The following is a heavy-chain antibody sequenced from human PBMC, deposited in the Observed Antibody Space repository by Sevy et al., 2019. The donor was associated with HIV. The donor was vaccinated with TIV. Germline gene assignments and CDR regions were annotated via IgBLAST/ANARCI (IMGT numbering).Heavy chain of an antibody. Sequence: GGALRLSCAASGFIFSNYYMSWIRQAPGKGLEWVSYISTSGTTIFYADSVKGRFTISRDNAKNSLYLQMNIPRAEDTAVYFCARAEEDADYPSYYFYGMDVWGQGTTVTVSS. CDR1: GFIFSNYY. D-gene: IGHD4-17*01. J-gene: IGHJ6*02. CDR2: ISTSGTTI. V-gene: IGHV3-11*01. CDR3: ARAEEDADYPSYYFYGMDV.